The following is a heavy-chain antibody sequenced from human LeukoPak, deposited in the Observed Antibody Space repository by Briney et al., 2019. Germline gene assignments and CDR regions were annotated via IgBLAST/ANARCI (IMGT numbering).Heavy chain of an antibody. CDR2: TSSDLNVK. Sequence: GGSLRLSCAASGFTFSSYAMEWVRQAPGKGLEWVAVTSSDLNVKSYADSVKGRFTISRDNSRSTLYLQMNSLRPEDTAIYYCAREGYYGSGSPPSLYFDYWGQGTLVTVSS. V-gene: IGHV3-30*03. D-gene: IGHD3-10*01. J-gene: IGHJ4*02. CDR1: GFTFSSYA. CDR3: AREGYYGSGSPPSLYFDY.